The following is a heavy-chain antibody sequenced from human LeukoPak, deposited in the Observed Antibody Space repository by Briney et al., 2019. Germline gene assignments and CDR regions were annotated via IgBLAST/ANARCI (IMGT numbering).Heavy chain of an antibody. J-gene: IGHJ5*02. V-gene: IGHV4-30-4*01. CDR1: GGSISSGDYY. Sequence: SETLSLTCTVSGGSISSGDYYWSWIRQPPGKGLEWIGYIYYSGSTYYNPSLKSRVTISVDTSKNQFSLKLSSVTAADTAVYYCARGVSYDFWSGYSFDNWFDPWGQGTLVTVSS. D-gene: IGHD3-3*01. CDR3: ARGVSYDFWSGYSFDNWFDP. CDR2: IYYSGST.